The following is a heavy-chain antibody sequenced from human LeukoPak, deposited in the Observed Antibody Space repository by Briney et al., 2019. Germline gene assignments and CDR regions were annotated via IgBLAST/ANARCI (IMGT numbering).Heavy chain of an antibody. CDR3: AREKYGNYYGSGSYCIFDY. Sequence: GSVRVSCRASGYTFTSYGISWVRQAPGQGLEWMGGISAYNGNTNYAQKLQGRVTMTTDTSTSTSYMELRSLRSDDTAVYYCAREKYGNYYGSGSYCIFDYWGQGTLVTVSS. V-gene: IGHV1-18*01. CDR2: ISAYNGNT. CDR1: GYTFTSYG. D-gene: IGHD3-10*01. J-gene: IGHJ4*02.